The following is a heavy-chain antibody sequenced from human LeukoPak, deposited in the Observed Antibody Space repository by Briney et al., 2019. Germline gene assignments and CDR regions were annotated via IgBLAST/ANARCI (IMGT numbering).Heavy chain of an antibody. CDR3: ARDGAMITFGGVIAPDY. J-gene: IGHJ4*02. CDR1: GGTFSSYA. D-gene: IGHD3-16*02. Sequence: SVKVSCKASGGTFSSYAISWVRQAPGQGLEWMGRIIPIFGTANYAQKFQGRVTITADESTSTAYMEPSSLRSEDTAVYYCARDGAMITFGGVIAPDYWGQGTLVTVSS. V-gene: IGHV1-69*13. CDR2: IIPIFGTA.